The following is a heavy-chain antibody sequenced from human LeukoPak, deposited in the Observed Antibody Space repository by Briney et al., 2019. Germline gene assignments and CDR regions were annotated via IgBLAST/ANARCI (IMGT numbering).Heavy chain of an antibody. CDR1: IGSISSSKW. V-gene: IGHV4-4*02. J-gene: IGHJ6*02. CDR3: ARQKWEQQGRDYYFNGLDV. CDR2: IYLYGTT. Sequence: SETLSLTCSVSIGSISSSKWWSWVRQSPEKGLEWIGEIYLYGTTNYNPSFTSRVTMSVDRSRNQFSLKLTSVTAADTAVYYCARQKWEQQGRDYYFNGLDVWGPGTTVIVSS. D-gene: IGHD1/OR15-1a*01.